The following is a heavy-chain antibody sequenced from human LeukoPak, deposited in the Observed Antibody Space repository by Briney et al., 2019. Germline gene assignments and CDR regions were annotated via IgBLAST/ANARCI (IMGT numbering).Heavy chain of an antibody. CDR2: LYTSGIT. CDR3: ARGRATYDFWSGQEIDY. J-gene: IGHJ4*02. Sequence: SETLSLTCTVSGGSVSYNYWSWIRQPAGKGLEWIGRLYTSGITNSNPSLNYNPSLKSRVTMSADTSDNQFSLKLTSVSAADTAVYYCARGRATYDFWSGQEIDYWGQGTLVTVSS. D-gene: IGHD3-3*01. V-gene: IGHV4-4*07. CDR1: GGSVSYNY.